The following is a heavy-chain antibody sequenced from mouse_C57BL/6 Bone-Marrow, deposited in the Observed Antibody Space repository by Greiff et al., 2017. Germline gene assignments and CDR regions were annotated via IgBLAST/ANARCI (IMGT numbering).Heavy chain of an antibody. CDR3: ARAGDDDKMTWVAY. V-gene: IGHV1-80*01. D-gene: IGHD2-4*01. CDR1: GYAFSSYW. Sequence: VQLQQSGAELVKPGASVKISCKASGYAFSSYWMNWVKQRPGKGLEWIGQIYPGDGDTNYNGKFKGKATLTADKSSSTAYMQLSSLTSEDSAVYFCARAGDDDKMTWVAYWGQGTLVTVSA. CDR2: IYPGDGDT. J-gene: IGHJ3*01.